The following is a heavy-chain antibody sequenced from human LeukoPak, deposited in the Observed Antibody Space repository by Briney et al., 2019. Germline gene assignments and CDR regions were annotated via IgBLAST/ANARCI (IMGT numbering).Heavy chain of an antibody. CDR3: AKDGLYYDGSEHVYYFDS. D-gene: IGHD3-22*01. CDR1: GFTFSGSA. V-gene: IGHV3-23*01. J-gene: IGHJ4*02. Sequence: GGSLRLSCAASGFTFSGSAMTWVRQGPGTGLEFVASIIYSGGATYYADSVKGRFTISRDNSKNTLYLQMNSLRAEDTALYYCAKDGLYYDGSEHVYYFDSWGQGTLVTVSS. CDR2: IIYSGGAT.